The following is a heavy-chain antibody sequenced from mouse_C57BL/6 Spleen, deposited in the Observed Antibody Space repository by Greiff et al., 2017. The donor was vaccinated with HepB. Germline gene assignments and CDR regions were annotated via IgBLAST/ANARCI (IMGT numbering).Heavy chain of an antibody. CDR2: IYPGDGDT. V-gene: IGHV1-82*01. Sequence: QVQLQQSGPELVKPGASVKISCKASGFAFSSSWMNWVKQRPGKGLEWIGRIYPGDGDTDYNGKFKGKATLTADKSSSTAYMQLSSLTSEDSAVYFCSRYGGYCYAMDYWGQGTSVTVSS. J-gene: IGHJ4*01. CDR1: GFAFSSSW. CDR3: SRYGGYCYAMDY. D-gene: IGHD1-2*01.